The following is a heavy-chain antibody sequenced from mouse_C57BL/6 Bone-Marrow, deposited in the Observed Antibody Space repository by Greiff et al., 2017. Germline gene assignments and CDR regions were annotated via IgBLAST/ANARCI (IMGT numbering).Heavy chain of an antibody. D-gene: IGHD1-1*01. CDR3: ARHEATVVAPFAY. Sequence: EVQLQQSGGDLVKPGGSLKLSCAASGFTFSSYGMSWVRQTPDKRLEWVATISSGGSYTYYPDSVKGRFTISRDNAKNTLYLQMSSLKSEDTAMYYCARHEATVVAPFAYWGQGTLVTVSA. CDR2: ISSGGSYT. V-gene: IGHV5-6*01. CDR1: GFTFSSYG. J-gene: IGHJ3*01.